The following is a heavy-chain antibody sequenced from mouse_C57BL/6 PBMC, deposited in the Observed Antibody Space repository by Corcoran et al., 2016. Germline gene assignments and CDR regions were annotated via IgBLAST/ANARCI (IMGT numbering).Heavy chain of an antibody. V-gene: IGHV1-9*01. CDR1: GYTFPDYW. J-gene: IGHJ1*03. CDR2: ILPGSGSP. Sequence: QVQLQQSGAEQIKPGASVELSCRATGYTFPDYWIVCVKQRPGHGLEWIGEILPGSGSPNYNEKFKGKATFTADTSSNTAYMQRSSLTTEDSAIYYCARGDYYYGSSYRYYDVWGTGTTVTVSS. CDR3: ARGDYYYGSSYRYYDV. D-gene: IGHD1-1*01.